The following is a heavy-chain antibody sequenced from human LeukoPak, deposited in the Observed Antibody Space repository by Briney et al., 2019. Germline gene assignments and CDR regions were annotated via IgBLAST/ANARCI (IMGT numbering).Heavy chain of an antibody. D-gene: IGHD7-27*01. CDR2: IYYSGST. CDR1: GGSVSRYY. V-gene: IGHV4-59*06. J-gene: IGHJ4*02. Sequence: PSETLSLTCTVSGGSVSRYYWSWIRQHPGKGLEWIGYIYYSGSTYYNPSLKSRVTISVDTSKNQFSLKLSSVTAADTAVYYCASGTGDPLDYWGQGTLVTVSS. CDR3: ASGTGDPLDY.